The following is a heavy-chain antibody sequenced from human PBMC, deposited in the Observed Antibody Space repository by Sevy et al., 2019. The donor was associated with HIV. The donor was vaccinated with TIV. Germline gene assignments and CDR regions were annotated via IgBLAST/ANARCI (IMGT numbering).Heavy chain of an antibody. CDR1: GFTFSSYA. CDR2: ISYDGSNK. Sequence: GGSLRLSCAASGFTFSSYAMHWVRQAPGKGLEWVAVISYDGSNKYYADSVKGRFTISRDNSKNTLYLQMNSLRAEDTAVDYCARDSPITVTTRKVDYYYYGMDVWGQGTTVTVSS. V-gene: IGHV3-30-3*01. D-gene: IGHD4-4*01. J-gene: IGHJ6*02. CDR3: ARDSPITVTTRKVDYYYYGMDV.